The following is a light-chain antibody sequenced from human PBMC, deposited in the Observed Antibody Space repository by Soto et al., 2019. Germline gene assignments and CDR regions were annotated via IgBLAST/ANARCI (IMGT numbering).Light chain of an antibody. CDR1: HSLVYSNGDTY. CDR3: MQGTHWPIT. CDR2: KVS. Sequence: DVVMTQSPLALPVTLGQPASISCRSSHSLVYSNGDTYLSWFQQRPGQSPRRLIYKVSNRDSGVPDRFSGSGSGSDFTLKISRVEAEDVGSYYCMQGTHWPITFGQGTRLEIK. J-gene: IGKJ5*01. V-gene: IGKV2-30*01.